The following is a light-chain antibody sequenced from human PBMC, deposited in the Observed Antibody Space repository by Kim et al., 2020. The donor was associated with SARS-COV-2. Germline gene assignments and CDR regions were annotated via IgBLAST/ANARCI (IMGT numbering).Light chain of an antibody. CDR1: SLRSYY. Sequence: ALGRTVRITCQGDSLRSYYASWYQQKPGQAPVLVIYGKNNRPSGIPDRFSGSSSGNTASLTITGAQAEDEADYYCNSRDSSGNHVVLGGGTQLTVL. CDR2: GKN. V-gene: IGLV3-19*01. CDR3: NSRDSSGNHVV. J-gene: IGLJ2*01.